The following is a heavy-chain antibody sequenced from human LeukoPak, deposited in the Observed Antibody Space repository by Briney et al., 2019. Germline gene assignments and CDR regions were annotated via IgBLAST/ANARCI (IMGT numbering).Heavy chain of an antibody. D-gene: IGHD3-10*01. CDR3: ARGPYYYGSGSSYYFDY. J-gene: IGHJ4*02. CDR1: GLTFSSYG. V-gene: IGHV3-23*01. Sequence: GGSLRLSCAASGLTFSSYGMSWVCQAPGKGLEWVSATSGSGGSTYYADSVKGRFTISRDNSKNSLYLQMNSLRAEDTAVYYCARGPYYYGSGSSYYFDYWGQGTLVTVSS. CDR2: TSGSGGST.